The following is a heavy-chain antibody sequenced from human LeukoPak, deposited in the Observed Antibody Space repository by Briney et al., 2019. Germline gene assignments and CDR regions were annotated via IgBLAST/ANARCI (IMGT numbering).Heavy chain of an antibody. V-gene: IGHV1-2*02. CDR1: GYTFTGYF. D-gene: IGHD2/OR15-2a*01. J-gene: IGHJ4*02. CDR2: INPSTGGT. Sequence: ASVKVSCKTSGYTFTGYFIHWARQAPGLGLEWMGWINPSTGGTNYAQMFQGRVTMTRDTSISTAYMELSSLISDDTAVYYCARDQSFYDAGDQRFDYWGQGTLVTVSS. CDR3: ARDQSFYDAGDQRFDY.